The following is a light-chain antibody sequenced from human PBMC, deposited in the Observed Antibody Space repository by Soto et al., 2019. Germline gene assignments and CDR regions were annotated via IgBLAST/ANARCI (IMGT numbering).Light chain of an antibody. Sequence: EIVMTQSPGTLSVSPGERATLSCRASESVSTNLAWYQQKPGQAPRLLIYDASTRATGIPARFSGSGSGTEFTLSISSLQSEDFAVYYCQQYNDWPPWTFGQGTKVDI. CDR1: ESVSTN. CDR2: DAS. J-gene: IGKJ1*01. CDR3: QQYNDWPPWT. V-gene: IGKV3-15*01.